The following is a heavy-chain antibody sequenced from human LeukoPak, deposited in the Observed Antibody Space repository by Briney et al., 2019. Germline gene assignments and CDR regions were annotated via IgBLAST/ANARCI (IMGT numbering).Heavy chain of an antibody. Sequence: PGGSLRLSCEASGFTFSAYAMTWVRQAPGKGLEWVSSIGSDNKPHYSESVKGRFAISRDNSKNTLFLQLHNLGVEDPALYYCAGNVHYYAAMDAWGQGTPVTVSS. J-gene: IGHJ6*02. V-gene: IGHV3-23*05. CDR1: GFTFSAYA. CDR2: IGSDNKP. CDR3: AGNVHYYAAMDA. D-gene: IGHD3-16*01.